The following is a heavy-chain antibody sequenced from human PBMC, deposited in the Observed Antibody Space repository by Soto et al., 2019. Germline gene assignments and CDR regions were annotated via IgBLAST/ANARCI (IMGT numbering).Heavy chain of an antibody. CDR1: GVTFISYA. CDR3: AKQRAGFGSGSDTYYFDY. D-gene: IGHD3-10*01. CDR2: ISGSGGTT. Sequence: HPWGSLRLSCVASGVTFISYAIICFRHSAVKWREWVSAISGSGGTTYYAGSVKGRFTISRDNSNNTLYLQMNRLGADDTAAYYCAKQRAGFGSGSDTYYFDYWGQGTPVTVSS. J-gene: IGHJ4*02. V-gene: IGHV3-23*01.